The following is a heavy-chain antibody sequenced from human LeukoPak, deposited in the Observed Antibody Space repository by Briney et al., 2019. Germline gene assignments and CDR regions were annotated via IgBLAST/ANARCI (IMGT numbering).Heavy chain of an antibody. CDR2: TSLDGSNK. Sequence: GGSLRLSCVASGFSFTNYDIHWVRQAPGRGLEWVAVTSLDGSNKLYTDTVRGRFIISRDNSKNTVYLQMDSLRAEDTAVYYCARDEDAFGGQGTLVTVSS. J-gene: IGHJ4*02. CDR3: ARDEDAF. CDR1: GFSFTNYD. V-gene: IGHV3-30-3*01.